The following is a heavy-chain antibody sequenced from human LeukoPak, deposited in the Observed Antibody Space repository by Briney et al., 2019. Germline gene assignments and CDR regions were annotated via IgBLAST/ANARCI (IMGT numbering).Heavy chain of an antibody. CDR2: IYYSGST. D-gene: IGHD4-11*01. J-gene: IGHJ3*02. CDR1: GGSISSGGYY. CDR3: ASRRHFKTTGAFDI. V-gene: IGHV4-31*03. Sequence: SQTLSLTCTVSGGSISSGGYYWSWIRQHPGKGLEWIGYIYYSGSTYYNPSLKSRVTISVDTSKNQFSLKLSSVTAADTAVYYCASRRHFKTTGAFDIWGQGTMVTVSS.